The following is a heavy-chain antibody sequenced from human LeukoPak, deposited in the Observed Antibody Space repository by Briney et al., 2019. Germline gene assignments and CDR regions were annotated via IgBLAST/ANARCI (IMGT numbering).Heavy chain of an antibody. V-gene: IGHV4-59*01. D-gene: IGHD4-17*01. CDR1: GVSINSYY. CDR2: IYYSGST. J-gene: IGHJ4*02. Sequence: SETLSLTCTVSGVSINSYYWTWIRQPPGKGLEWIGHIYYSGSTNYNPSLESRVTISVDTSKNQFSLKLTSVTTADTAVYYCARGGPTVTSYSSWDSWGQGTLVTVSS. CDR3: ARGGPTVTSYSSWDS.